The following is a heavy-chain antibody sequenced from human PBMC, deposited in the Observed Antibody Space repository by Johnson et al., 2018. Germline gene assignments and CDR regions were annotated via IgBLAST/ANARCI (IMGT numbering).Heavy chain of an antibody. V-gene: IGHV3-7*01. CDR1: GFTFRNYW. J-gene: IGHJ3*01. CDR3: SRGDACDL. CDR2: INQNGAEK. Sequence: VQLVESGGGLVQPGGSLRLSCAASGFTFRNYWMSWVRQPPGKRLEWLVSINQNGAEKVCVDSVKGRFTISRDNAKNSLYLQMSNLGADDTAVYYCSRGDACDLWGQGTMVTVSS.